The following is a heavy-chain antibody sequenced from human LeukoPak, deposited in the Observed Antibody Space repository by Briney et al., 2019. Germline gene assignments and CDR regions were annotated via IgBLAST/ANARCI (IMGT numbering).Heavy chain of an antibody. D-gene: IGHD2-2*01. J-gene: IGHJ6*03. CDR3: ARVRLEYQPYMDV. Sequence: SETLSLTCTVSGGSISSGSYYWSWIRQPAGKGLEWIGRIYTSGSTNYNPSLKSRVTISVDTSKNQFSLKLSSVTAADTAVYYCARVRLEYQPYMDVWGKGTTVTVSS. CDR2: IYTSGST. CDR1: GGSISSGSYY. V-gene: IGHV4-61*02.